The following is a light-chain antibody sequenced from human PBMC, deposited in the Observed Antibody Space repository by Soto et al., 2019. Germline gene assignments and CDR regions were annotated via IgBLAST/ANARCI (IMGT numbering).Light chain of an antibody. CDR3: QQYSTYPWT. CDR2: DAS. Sequence: DLQLTQSPSTLSASVGDRVSITCRASQSISTWLAWYQQKPGKAPKLLIFDASSLESRVSSRFSGRGSGTQFTLTISSLQPDDFAPYYCQQYSTYPWTFGQGAKVEFK. CDR1: QSISTW. V-gene: IGKV1-5*01. J-gene: IGKJ1*01.